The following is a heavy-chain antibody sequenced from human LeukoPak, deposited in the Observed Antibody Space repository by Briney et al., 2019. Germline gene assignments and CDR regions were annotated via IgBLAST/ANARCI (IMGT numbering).Heavy chain of an antibody. CDR3: ATMPYYYDSSGYYYWFDP. CDR1: GGSISSYY. CDR2: IYYSGST. Sequence: PSETLSLTCTVSGGSISSYYWSWIRQPPGKGLEWIGYIYYSGSTNYNPSLKSRVTISVDTSKNQFSLKLSSVTAADTAVYYCATMPYYYDSSGYYYWFDPWGRGTLVTVSS. J-gene: IGHJ5*02. V-gene: IGHV4-59*01. D-gene: IGHD3-22*01.